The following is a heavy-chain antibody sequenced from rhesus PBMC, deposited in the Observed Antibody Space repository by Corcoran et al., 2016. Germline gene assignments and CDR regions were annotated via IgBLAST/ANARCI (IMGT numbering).Heavy chain of an antibody. J-gene: IGHJ5-2*02. CDR2: INSGGGST. Sequence: EVQLVETGGGLVQPGGSLKLSCAASGFTFSSYDMSWVRQAPGKGLEWVSAINSGGGSTYYGDSVKGRFTISRDNSKNTLSLQMNSLRAEDTAVYYCAKVGSLDVWGRGVLVTVSS. CDR1: GFTFSSYD. CDR3: AKVGSLDV. V-gene: IGHV3S5*01.